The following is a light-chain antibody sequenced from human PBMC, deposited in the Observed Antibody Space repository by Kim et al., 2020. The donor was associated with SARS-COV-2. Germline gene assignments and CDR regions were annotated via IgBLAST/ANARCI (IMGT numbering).Light chain of an antibody. CDR1: QGVSSGL. CDR2: GTY. CDR3: QQYGNTPPDT. V-gene: IGKV3-20*01. J-gene: IGKJ2*01. Sequence: SPGEGATLSCRATQGVSSGLVAWYQQKPGQAPRLLIYGTYKRLTGIPDRFTGSGSGTDFTLTISRLEPEDFAVYYCQQYGNTPPDTFGQGTKLEI.